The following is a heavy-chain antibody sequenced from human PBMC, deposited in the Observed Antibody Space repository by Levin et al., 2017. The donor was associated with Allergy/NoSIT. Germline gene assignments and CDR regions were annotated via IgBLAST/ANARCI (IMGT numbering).Heavy chain of an antibody. J-gene: IGHJ4*02. D-gene: IGHD5-12*01. V-gene: IGHV3-48*02. CDR1: GFTFSSYS. CDR3: ARVPWPNVGIVATGDADY. Sequence: GESLKISCAASGFTFSSYSMYWVRQAPGKGLQWLSYISSDSSTIFHAESVKGRTTISRDNAKNSLYLQVNSLRDDDTAMYYCARVPWPNVGIVATGDADYWGQGTLVTVSS. CDR2: ISSDSSTI.